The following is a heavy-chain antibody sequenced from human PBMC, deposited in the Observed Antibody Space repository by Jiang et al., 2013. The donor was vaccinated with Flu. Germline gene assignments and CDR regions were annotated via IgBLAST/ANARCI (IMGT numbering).Heavy chain of an antibody. J-gene: IGHJ6*02. CDR1: GGSISSGDYF. Sequence: PGLVKPSETLSLTCTVSGGSISSGDYFWGWIRQPPGKGLEWVGSIYYTGSTYYNPSLKGRVTMSVDTSKNQFSLKLSSVTAADTAVYYCARHSAPRGYSYGPGRVGGMDVWGQGTTVTVSS. CDR3: ARHSAPRGYSYGPGRVGGMDV. V-gene: IGHV4-39*01. D-gene: IGHD5-18*01. CDR2: IYYTGST.